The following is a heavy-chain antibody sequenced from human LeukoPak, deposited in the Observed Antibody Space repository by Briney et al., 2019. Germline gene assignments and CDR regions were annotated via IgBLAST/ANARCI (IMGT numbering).Heavy chain of an antibody. CDR2: IIGSGGSP. CDR1: GFTFSSYA. J-gene: IGHJ4*02. CDR3: AKGSYDSSGFYSSDS. D-gene: IGHD3-22*01. Sequence: GSLRLPCAAPGFTFSSYAMSWVRQAPGRGLECVSIIIGSGGSPYYADPGKGRFTIPKDNSKNTLKLQTKHLRAKDTAVYYYAKGSYDSSGFYSSDSWGQGTRVTVSS. V-gene: IGHV3-23*01.